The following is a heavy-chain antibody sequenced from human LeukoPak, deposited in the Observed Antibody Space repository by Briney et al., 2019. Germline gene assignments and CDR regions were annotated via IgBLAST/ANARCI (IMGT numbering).Heavy chain of an antibody. J-gene: IGHJ4*01. CDR2: MNPKSGNT. CDR1: GYSFGSFD. V-gene: IGHV1-8*03. D-gene: IGHD2-21*02. Sequence: ASVKVSCKASGYSFGSFDINWVRQAPGQGLEWIGWMNPKSGNTGYAQKFQGRVTLTKDTSISTAYMGLSGLTSDDTAVYYCASGPAYRYCPGGCYHIDYWGHGTLVTVSS. CDR3: ASGPAYRYCPGGCYHIDY.